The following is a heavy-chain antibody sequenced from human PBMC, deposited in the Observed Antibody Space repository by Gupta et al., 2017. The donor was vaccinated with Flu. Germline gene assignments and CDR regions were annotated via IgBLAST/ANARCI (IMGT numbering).Heavy chain of an antibody. CDR3: GRISLDGYGGGYGYDFDD. CDR2: IDWDGDE. D-gene: IGHD5-12*01. J-gene: IGHJ4*02. Sequence: QVTLTASGPALVKPTQTLTLTCTISGFSLTTSGVRVSWVRQPPGKALEWLARIDWDGDEYYSSALKTRRTIAKDTSKDQVDLTGTDMDPVDTATYYWGRISLDGYGGGYGYDFDDGGQG. V-gene: IGHV2-70*04. CDR1: GFSLTTSGVR.